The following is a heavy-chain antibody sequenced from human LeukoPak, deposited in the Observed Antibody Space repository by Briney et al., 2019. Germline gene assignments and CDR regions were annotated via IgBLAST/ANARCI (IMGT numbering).Heavy chain of an antibody. CDR1: GITLSNYG. CDR3: AKRGVCIRVNPSGFYKKGFFLDP. J-gene: IGHJ5*01. D-gene: IGHD3-10*01. CDR2: ISDSGGRT. Sequence: GGSLRLSCAVSGITLSNYGMSWVRQAPGKGLEWVAGISDSGGRTNYADSVKGRFTISRDNPKNTLYLQMNSLRAEDTAVDFRAKRGVCIRVNPSGFYKKGFFLDPRGPGALVTVSS. V-gene: IGHV3-23*01.